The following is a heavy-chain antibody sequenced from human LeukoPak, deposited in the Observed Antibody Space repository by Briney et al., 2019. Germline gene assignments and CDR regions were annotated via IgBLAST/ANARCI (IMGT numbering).Heavy chain of an antibody. D-gene: IGHD1-14*01. CDR1: GFSFNEYP. V-gene: IGHV3-43*02. CDR2: ISGDGSVT. Sequence: GGSLRLPCAASGFSFNEYPMHWVRQAPGKGLEWVSLISGDGSVTSYADSVKGRFTISRDNSKNSLYLQMNSLRVEDTALYYCATGSQPGTTFDYWGQGTLVTASS. J-gene: IGHJ4*02. CDR3: ATGSQPGTTFDY.